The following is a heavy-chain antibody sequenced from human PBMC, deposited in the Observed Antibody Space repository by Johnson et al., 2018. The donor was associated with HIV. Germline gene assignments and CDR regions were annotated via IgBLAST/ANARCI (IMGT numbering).Heavy chain of an antibody. V-gene: IGHV3-30*18. Sequence: QVQLVESGGGVVQPGRSLRLSCAASGFTFSSYGMHWVRQAPGKGLEWVAVISYDGSNKYYADSVKGRFTISRDNSKNTLYLQMNRLRAEDTAVYYCAKGVVPAAADACDIWGQGTMVTGSS. J-gene: IGHJ3*02. CDR1: GFTFSSYG. CDR2: ISYDGSNK. D-gene: IGHD2-2*01. CDR3: AKGVVPAAADACDI.